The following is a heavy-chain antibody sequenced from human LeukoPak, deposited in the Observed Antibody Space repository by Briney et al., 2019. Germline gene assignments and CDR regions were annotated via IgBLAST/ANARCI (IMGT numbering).Heavy chain of an antibody. V-gene: IGHV4-30-2*01. CDR1: GGSISSGGYY. Sequence: SETLSLTCTVSGGSISSGGYYWSWIRQPPGKGLEWIGYIYHSGSTYYNPSLKSRVTISVDRSKSQFSQILSSVTAAETAVYYCARSGIAAPFDYWGQGTLVTVSS. CDR3: ARSGIAAPFDY. CDR2: IYHSGST. J-gene: IGHJ4*02. D-gene: IGHD6-6*01.